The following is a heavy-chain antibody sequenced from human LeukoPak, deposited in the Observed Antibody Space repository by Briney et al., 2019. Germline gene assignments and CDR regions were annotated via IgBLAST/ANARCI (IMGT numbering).Heavy chain of an antibody. CDR2: ISGSGDRT. CDR3: ANPIYIAAPGSMYFNHYYGMDV. V-gene: IGHV3-23*01. Sequence: PGGSLRLSCAASGFTLSSYAMSWVRQAPGKGLEWVSIISGSGDRTFYADSVKGRFTISRDNSKNALYLQMNSLRAEDTAVYYCANPIYIAAPGSMYFNHYYGMDVWGQGTTITVSS. CDR1: GFTLSSYA. J-gene: IGHJ6*02. D-gene: IGHD6-13*01.